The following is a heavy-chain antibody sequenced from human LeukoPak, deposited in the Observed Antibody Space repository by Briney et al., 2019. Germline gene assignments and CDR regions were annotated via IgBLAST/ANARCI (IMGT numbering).Heavy chain of an antibody. CDR2: IIPIFGTA. D-gene: IGHD5-24*01. CDR1: GGTFSSYA. V-gene: IGHV1-69*05. CDR3: ARGPRGGYNIYYYYYMDV. J-gene: IGHJ6*03. Sequence: SVKVSCKASGGTFSSYAISWVRQAPGQGLEWMGGIIPIFGTANYAQKFQGRVTITTDESTSTAYMELSSLRSEDTAVYYCARGPRGGYNIYYYYYMDVWGKGTTVTVSS.